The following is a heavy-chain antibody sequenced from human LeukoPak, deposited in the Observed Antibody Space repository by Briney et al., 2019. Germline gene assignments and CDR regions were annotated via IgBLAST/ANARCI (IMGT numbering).Heavy chain of an antibody. V-gene: IGHV4-39*01. CDR2: IYYSGST. CDR3: ARLARGSRDLEASDY. J-gene: IGHJ4*02. Sequence: SETLSLTCTVSGGSISSYYWSWIRQPPGKGLEWIGSIYYSGSTYYNPSLESRVTISVDTSKNQFSLKLSSVTAADTAVYYCARLARGSRDLEASDYWGQGTLVTVSS. CDR1: GGSISSYY. D-gene: IGHD1-26*01.